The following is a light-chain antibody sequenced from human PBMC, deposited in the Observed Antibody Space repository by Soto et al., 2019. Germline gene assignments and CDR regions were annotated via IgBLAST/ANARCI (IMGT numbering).Light chain of an antibody. Sequence: QSALTQPASVSGSPGQSITISCTGTSSDVGGYNYVSWYQQHPGKAPKLMIYEVSNRPSGVPDRFSGSKSGSSASLAISGLRSEDEADYYCAAWDDSLRGWVFGGGTKLTVL. CDR3: AAWDDSLRGWV. CDR1: SSDVGGYNY. J-gene: IGLJ3*02. V-gene: IGLV2-14*01. CDR2: EVS.